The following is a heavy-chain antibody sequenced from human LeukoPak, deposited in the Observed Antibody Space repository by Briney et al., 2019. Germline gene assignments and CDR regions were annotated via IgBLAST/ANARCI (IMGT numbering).Heavy chain of an antibody. CDR2: ITGSGGTT. D-gene: IGHD3-16*01. CDR1: GFTFSSYA. CDR3: AKDEATSGGGLAS. V-gene: IGHV3-23*01. J-gene: IGHJ5*01. Sequence: GGSLRLSCAASGFTFSSYAMSWVRQAPGKGLEWVSAITGSGGTTYYADSVKGRFTISRDNSKNTLYLQMNSLRAEDTAVYYCAKDEATSGGGLASWGQGTLVTVSS.